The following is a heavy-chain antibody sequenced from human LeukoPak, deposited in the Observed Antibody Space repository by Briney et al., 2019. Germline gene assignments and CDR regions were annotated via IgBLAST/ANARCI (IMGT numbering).Heavy chain of an antibody. J-gene: IGHJ4*02. CDR1: GLTFTNSG. D-gene: IGHD2-2*01. CDR2: MNPVSGNA. CDR3: ARAPMGTAALY. V-gene: IGHV1-8*01. Sequence: GASVKVSCKTSGLTFTNSGITWVRQAPGQGLEWMGWMNPVSGNAGSAQKFQGRVTLTRDMSISTAYMELSSLRSDDTAFYYCARAPMGTAALYWGQGTLVTVSS.